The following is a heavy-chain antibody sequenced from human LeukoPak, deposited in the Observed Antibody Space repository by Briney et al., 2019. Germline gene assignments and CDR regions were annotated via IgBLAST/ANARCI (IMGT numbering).Heavy chain of an antibody. J-gene: IGHJ6*03. D-gene: IGHD3-10*01. CDR2: IYYSGST. Sequence: SETLSLTCAVSGGSISSGGYSWSWIRQPPGKGLEWIGYIYYSGSTYYNPSLKSRVTISVDTSKNQFSLKLSSVTAADTAVYYYARTYYYAPAYYYYMDVWGKGTTVTVSS. V-gene: IGHV4-30-4*07. CDR3: ARTYYYAPAYYYYMDV. CDR1: GGSISSGGYS.